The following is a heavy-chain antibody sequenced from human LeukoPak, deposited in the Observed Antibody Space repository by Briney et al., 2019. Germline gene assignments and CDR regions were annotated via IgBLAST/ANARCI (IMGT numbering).Heavy chain of an antibody. Sequence: GGSLRLSCAVYGFSFSTFGMYWVRQVPGKGLEWVAFIRYDGNDKYYGDSAKDRFTISRDNSKNILYLQMNSLTTDDTGVYYCAKDSQLDVGSDYYYYFYVDFWGRGATVTASS. V-gene: IGHV3-30*02. D-gene: IGHD6-13*01. CDR3: AKDSQLDVGSDYYYYFYVDF. CDR2: IRYDGNDK. J-gene: IGHJ6*03. CDR1: GFSFSTFG.